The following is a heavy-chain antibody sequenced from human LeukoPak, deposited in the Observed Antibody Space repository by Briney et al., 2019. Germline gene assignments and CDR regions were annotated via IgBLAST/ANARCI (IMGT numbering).Heavy chain of an antibody. CDR1: GGSISSSSYY. CDR2: IYYSGSP. J-gene: IGHJ4*02. D-gene: IGHD3-16*01. V-gene: IGHV4-39*07. Sequence: SETLSLTCTVSGGSISSSSYYWGWIRQPPGKGLEWIGSIYYSGSPYYNPSLKSRVTISVDTSKNQFSLRLSSVTAADTAVYYCARGFMGANFDYWGQGTLVTVSS. CDR3: ARGFMGANFDY.